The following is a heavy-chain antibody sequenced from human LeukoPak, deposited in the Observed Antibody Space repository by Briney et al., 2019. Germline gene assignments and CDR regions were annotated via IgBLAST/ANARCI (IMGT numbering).Heavy chain of an antibody. CDR1: GFTFSDYS. CDR2: ISSSGTTK. Sequence: GGSLRLSCAASGFTFSDYSMSLIRQAPGKGLEWVSYISSSGTTKNYADSVKDRFTISRDNAKNSLYLQMNSLRVEDTAVYYCVSSYDYWGQGTLVTVSS. CDR3: VSSYDY. V-gene: IGHV3-11*01. J-gene: IGHJ4*02.